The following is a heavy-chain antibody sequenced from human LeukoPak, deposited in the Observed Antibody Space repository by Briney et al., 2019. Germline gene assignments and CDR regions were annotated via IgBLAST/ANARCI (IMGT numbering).Heavy chain of an antibody. Sequence: PSETLSLTCTVSSGSISSYYWGWIRQPPGKGLEWIGYIYYSGSTNYNPSLKSRVTISVDTSKNQFSLKLSSVTAADTAVYYCARGYQWWLRGAGSYYYYMVVWGKWTTVTVSS. V-gene: IGHV4-59*01. CDR1: SGSISSYY. CDR2: IYYSGST. J-gene: IGHJ6*03. D-gene: IGHD5-12*01. CDR3: ARGYQWWLRGAGSYYYYMVV.